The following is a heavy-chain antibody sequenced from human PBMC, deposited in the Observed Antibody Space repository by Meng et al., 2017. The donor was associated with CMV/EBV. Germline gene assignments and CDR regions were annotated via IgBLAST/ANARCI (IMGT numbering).Heavy chain of an antibody. CDR1: GFTFSSYS. D-gene: IGHD6-6*01. CDR2: ISSSSSYI. J-gene: IGHJ5*02. Sequence: GESLKISCAASGFTFSSYSMNWVRQAPGKGLEWVSSISSSSSYIYYADSVKGRFTISRDNAKNSLYLQMNSLRAEDTAVYYCARGGAARPPSWGRGTLVTVSS. V-gene: IGHV3-21*01. CDR3: ARGGAARPPS.